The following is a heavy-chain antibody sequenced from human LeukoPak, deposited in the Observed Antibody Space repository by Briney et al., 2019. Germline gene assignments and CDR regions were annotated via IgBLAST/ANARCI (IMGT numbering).Heavy chain of an antibody. CDR3: ARVEIAVAVTESGGNYSHYYGLDV. CDR1: GYTFSS. D-gene: IGHD6-19*01. Sequence: ASVKVSCKASGYTFSSFSWVRQAPGQGLEWMGGISAQHDNTIYAQKLQGRLTITTDTSTSTAYMELRSLRSDDTAVYYCARVEIAVAVTESGGNYSHYYGLDVWGHGTTVTASS. V-gene: IGHV1-18*01. J-gene: IGHJ6*02. CDR2: ISAQHDNT.